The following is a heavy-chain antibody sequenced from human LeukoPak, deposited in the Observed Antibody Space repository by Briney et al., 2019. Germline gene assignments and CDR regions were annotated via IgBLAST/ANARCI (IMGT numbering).Heavy chain of an antibody. J-gene: IGHJ5*02. CDR1: GYTFTSYD. V-gene: IGHV1-8*01. CDR3: ARVFADPNWFDP. CDR2: MNPNSGNT. Sequence: ASVKVSCMASGYTFTSYDINWVRQATGQGLEWMGWMNPNSGNTGYAQKFQGRATMTRNTSISTAYMELSSLRSEDTAVYYCARVFADPNWFDPWGQGTLVTVSS. D-gene: IGHD3-3*01.